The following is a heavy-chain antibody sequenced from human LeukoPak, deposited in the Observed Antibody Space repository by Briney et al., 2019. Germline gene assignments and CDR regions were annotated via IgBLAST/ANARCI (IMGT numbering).Heavy chain of an antibody. V-gene: IGHV1-2*02. J-gene: IGHJ3*02. Sequence: ASVKVSCKASGYTFTGYYMHWVRQAPGQGLEWMGWINPNSGGTNYAQKLQGRVTMTTDTSTSTAYMELRSLRSDDTAVYYCARGDLIGIVVVTTTGTSDAFDIWGQGTMVTVSS. CDR3: ARGDLIGIVVVTTTGTSDAFDI. CDR1: GYTFTGYY. CDR2: INPNSGGT. D-gene: IGHD3-22*01.